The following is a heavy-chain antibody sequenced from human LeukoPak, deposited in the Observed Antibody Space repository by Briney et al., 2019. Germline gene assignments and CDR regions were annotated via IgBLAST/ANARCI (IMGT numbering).Heavy chain of an antibody. J-gene: IGHJ6*02. Sequence: SETLSLTCAVYGGSFSGYYWSWIRQPPGKGLEWIGEINHSGSTNYNPSPKSRVTISVDTSKNQFSLKLSSVTAADTAVYYCARVPYRICSSTSCYGMDVWGQGTTVTVSS. V-gene: IGHV4-34*01. D-gene: IGHD2-2*01. CDR1: GGSFSGYY. CDR3: ARVPYRICSSTSCYGMDV. CDR2: INHSGST.